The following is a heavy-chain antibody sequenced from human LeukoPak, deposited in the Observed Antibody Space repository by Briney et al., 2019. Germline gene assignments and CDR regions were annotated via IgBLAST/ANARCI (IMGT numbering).Heavy chain of an antibody. CDR1: GFTVSNSY. Sequence: QPGGSLRLSCAASGFTVSNSYMSWVRQAPGKGLEWVSVLYSGGGAYYTDSVRGRFTISRDSSKNTLYLQMNSLRADDTAVYYCVGQTHKDYWGQGTLVTVSS. CDR3: VGQTHKDY. V-gene: IGHV3-53*01. CDR2: LYSGGGA. J-gene: IGHJ4*02.